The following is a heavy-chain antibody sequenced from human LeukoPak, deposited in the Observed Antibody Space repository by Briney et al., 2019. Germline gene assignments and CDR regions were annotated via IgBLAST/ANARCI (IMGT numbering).Heavy chain of an antibody. V-gene: IGHV3-20*04. CDR3: ARVSDISVAAYFDY. D-gene: IGHD6-19*01. CDR2: INWNGGST. Sequence: GGSLRLSCAASGFTFYDYGLSWVRHAPGKGLEWVFTINWNGGSTVYADSVKGRFTISRDNAKNSLYLQMNSLRAEDTALYYCARVSDISVAAYFDYWGQGTLVTVSS. J-gene: IGHJ4*02. CDR1: GFTFYDYG.